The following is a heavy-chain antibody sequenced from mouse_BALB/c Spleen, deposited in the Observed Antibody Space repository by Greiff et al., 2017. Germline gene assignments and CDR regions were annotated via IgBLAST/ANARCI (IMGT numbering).Heavy chain of an antibody. J-gene: IGHJ2*01. D-gene: IGHD4-1*02. V-gene: IGHV5-17*02. CDR2: ISSGSSTI. CDR3: ARGQLGYYFDY. CDR1: GFTFSSFG. Sequence: EVKVVESGGGLVQPGGSLKLSCAASGFTFSSFGMHWVRQAPEKGLEWVAYISSGSSTIYYADTVKGRFTISRDNPKNTLFLQMTSLRSEDTAMYYCARGQLGYYFDYWGQGTTLTVSS.